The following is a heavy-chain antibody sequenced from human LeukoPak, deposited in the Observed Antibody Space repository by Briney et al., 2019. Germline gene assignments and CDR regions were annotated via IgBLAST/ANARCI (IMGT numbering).Heavy chain of an antibody. Sequence: ASVKVSCKASGYTFTSYDINWVRQATGQGLEWMGWMNPNSGNTGYAQKFQGRVTMTRNTSISTAYIELSSLRSGDTAVYYCARGAIRAIVVVPAAIDYWGQGTLVTVSS. J-gene: IGHJ4*02. CDR3: ARGAIRAIVVVPAAIDY. CDR1: GYTFTSYD. D-gene: IGHD2-2*01. CDR2: MNPNSGNT. V-gene: IGHV1-8*01.